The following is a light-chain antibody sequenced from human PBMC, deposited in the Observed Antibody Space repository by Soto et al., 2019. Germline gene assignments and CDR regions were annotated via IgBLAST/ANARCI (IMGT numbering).Light chain of an antibody. J-gene: IGLJ1*01. CDR1: SSDVGGYNY. CDR2: EVN. V-gene: IGLV2-8*01. CDR3: SSYGGYNNGV. Sequence: SVLTQPPSASGSPGQSVTISCTGTSSDVGGYNYVSWFQQHPGKAPKLIIHEVNQRPSGVPDRFSGSKSGNTASLTVSGLQAEDEGTYYCSSYGGYNNGVFGTGTKVTVL.